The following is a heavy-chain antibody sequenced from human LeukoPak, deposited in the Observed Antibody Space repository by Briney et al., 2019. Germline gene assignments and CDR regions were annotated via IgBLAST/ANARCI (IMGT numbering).Heavy chain of an antibody. Sequence: SGGSLRLSCAASGFTFSSYELNWVRQAPGKGLEWISYISSSGTTIYYTDSVKGRFTISRDNAKNSLYLQMNSLRAEDTAVYYCVRGLGKGDYWGHGTLVTVSS. CDR1: GFTFSSYE. V-gene: IGHV3-48*03. CDR3: VRGLGKGDY. J-gene: IGHJ4*01. CDR2: ISSSGTTI. D-gene: IGHD7-27*01.